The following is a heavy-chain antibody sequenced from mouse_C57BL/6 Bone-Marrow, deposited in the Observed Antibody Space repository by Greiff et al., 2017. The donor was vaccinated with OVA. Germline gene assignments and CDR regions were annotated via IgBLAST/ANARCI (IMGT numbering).Heavy chain of an antibody. CDR2: IYPGGGYT. CDR3: ARYGYGYFDY. J-gene: IGHJ2*01. CDR1: GYTFTNYW. V-gene: IGHV1-63*01. D-gene: IGHD2-2*01. Sequence: QVQLQQSGAELVRPRTSVKMSCKASGYTFTNYWIGWAKQRPGHGLEWIGDIYPGGGYTNYNEQFKGKATLTEDKSSSTAYMQVSSLTSEDSAIYYCARYGYGYFDYWGQGTTLTVSS.